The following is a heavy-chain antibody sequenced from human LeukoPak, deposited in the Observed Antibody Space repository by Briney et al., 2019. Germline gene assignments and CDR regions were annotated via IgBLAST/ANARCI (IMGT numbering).Heavy chain of an antibody. Sequence: GGSLTLSCTASGFTLSTYAMMWVRQTPGKGLEWVSAISAGGGSAHYADSVKGRFTISRDNSKHTLFLQMNSLRAEDTAVYYCARDPNGDYIGAFDMWGPGTMVTVSS. CDR3: ARDPNGDYIGAFDM. J-gene: IGHJ3*02. CDR1: GFTLSTYA. CDR2: ISAGGGSA. V-gene: IGHV3-23*01. D-gene: IGHD4-17*01.